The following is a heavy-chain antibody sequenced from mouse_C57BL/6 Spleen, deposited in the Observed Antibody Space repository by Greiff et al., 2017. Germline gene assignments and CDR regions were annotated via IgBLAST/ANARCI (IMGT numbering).Heavy chain of an antibody. D-gene: IGHD2-13*01. CDR1: GFTFSDYG. J-gene: IGHJ2*01. CDR3: ARGGVTGFDY. CDR2: ISRGSSTT. V-gene: IGHV5-17*01. Sequence: DVQLVESGGGLVKPGGSLKLSCAASGFTFSDYGMHWVRQAPEEGLEWVAYISRGSSTTYYADTVKGRFTISRDNAKNTLFLQMPSLRSEDAAMDYCARGGVTGFDYWGQGTTLTVSS.